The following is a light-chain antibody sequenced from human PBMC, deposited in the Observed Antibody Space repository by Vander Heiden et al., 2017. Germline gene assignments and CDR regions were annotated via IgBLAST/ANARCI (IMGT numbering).Light chain of an antibody. V-gene: IGKV1-12*01. J-gene: IGKJ3*01. Sequence: DIQMTQSPSSVSASVGDTVTITCRASQAFNTWLAWYQQKPGKAPKLLIYAESTLQSGVPSRFSGSGSGTDFTLIISNLQPEDFATYYCQQANNIPITFGCGTKVDIK. CDR2: AES. CDR1: QAFNTW. CDR3: QQANNIPIT.